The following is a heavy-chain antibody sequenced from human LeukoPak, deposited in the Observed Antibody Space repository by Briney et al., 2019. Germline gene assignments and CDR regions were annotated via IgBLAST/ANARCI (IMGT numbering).Heavy chain of an antibody. Sequence: ASVKVSCKASGYTFTSYGISWVRQAPGQGLEWMGWISAYNGNTNYAQKLQGRVTMTTDTSTSTAYMELRSLRSDDTAVYYCARGEGYGGYTPPSDYWGQGTLVTVSS. CDR2: ISAYNGNT. CDR1: GYTFTSYG. V-gene: IGHV1-18*01. J-gene: IGHJ4*02. D-gene: IGHD5-12*01. CDR3: ARGEGYGGYTPPSDY.